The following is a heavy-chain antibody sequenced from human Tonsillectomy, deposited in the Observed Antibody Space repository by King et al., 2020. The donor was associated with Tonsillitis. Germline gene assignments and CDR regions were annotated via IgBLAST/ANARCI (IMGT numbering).Heavy chain of an antibody. D-gene: IGHD6-25*01. CDR3: AKGASSSGGDYYYMDV. CDR1: GFTFSSSG. V-gene: IGHV3-30*18. Sequence: QLVQSGGGVVQPGRSLRLSCAASGFTFSSSGMHWVRQAPGKGLEWVAVISYDGSNKYYADSVKGRFTISRDNSKNTLYLQMNSLRAEDTAVYYCAKGASSSGGDYYYMDVWAKGPRSPSP. J-gene: IGHJ6*03. CDR2: ISYDGSNK.